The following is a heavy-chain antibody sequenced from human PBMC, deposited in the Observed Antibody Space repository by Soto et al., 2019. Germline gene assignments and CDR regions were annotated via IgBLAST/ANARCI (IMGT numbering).Heavy chain of an antibody. D-gene: IGHD1-26*01. CDR1: GGTFSSYA. CDR2: IIPIIGTA. Sequence: QVQLVQSGAEVKKPGSSVKVSCKASGGTFSSYAISWVRQAPGQGLEWMGGIIPIIGTANYAQKFQGRVTITADESTSTAYMELSRLRSEDTAVYYCARLRVYSGSYYYYGMDVWGQGTTVTVSS. J-gene: IGHJ6*02. V-gene: IGHV1-69*01. CDR3: ARLRVYSGSYYYYGMDV.